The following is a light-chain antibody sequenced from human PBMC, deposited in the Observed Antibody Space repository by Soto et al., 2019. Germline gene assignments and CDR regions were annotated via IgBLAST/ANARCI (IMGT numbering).Light chain of an antibody. CDR2: AAS. CDR1: QSISSY. CDR3: QQTVT. V-gene: IGKV1-39*01. Sequence: DIQMTQSPSSLSASVEDRVTITCRASQSISSYLNWYQQKPGKAPKLLIYAASSLQSGVPSRFSGSGSGTDCTLTIRSLQPEDFATYYCQQTVTFGQGTKVEIK. J-gene: IGKJ1*01.